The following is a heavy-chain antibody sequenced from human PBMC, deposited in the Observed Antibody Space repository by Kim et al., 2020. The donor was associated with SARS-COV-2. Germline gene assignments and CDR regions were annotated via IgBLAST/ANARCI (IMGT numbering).Heavy chain of an antibody. V-gene: IGHV3-74*01. CDR3: TRGGYGIYDAEEDY. CDR2: INSDGSSI. CDR1: GFAYSFYW. J-gene: IGHJ4*02. D-gene: IGHD5-12*01. Sequence: GGSLRLSCAASGFAYSFYWMNWVRQAPGKGLEWVSRINSDGSSIGYADSVKGRFTISRDNAKNMLYLLMNSLRADDTAVYYCTRGGYGIYDAEEDYWGQGTLVTVSS.